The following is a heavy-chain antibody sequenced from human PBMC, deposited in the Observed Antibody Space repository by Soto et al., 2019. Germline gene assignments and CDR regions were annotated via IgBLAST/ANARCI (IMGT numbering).Heavy chain of an antibody. CDR1: GFTFSSYG. CDR2: ISYDGSNK. Sequence: PGGSLRLSCAASGFTFSSYGMHWVRQAPGKGLEWVAVISYDGSNKYYADSVKGRFTISRDNSKNTLYLQMNSLRAEDTAVYYCAKDHNSGSGPGPIWGQGTMVTVSS. J-gene: IGHJ3*02. V-gene: IGHV3-30*18. D-gene: IGHD3-10*01. CDR3: AKDHNSGSGPGPI.